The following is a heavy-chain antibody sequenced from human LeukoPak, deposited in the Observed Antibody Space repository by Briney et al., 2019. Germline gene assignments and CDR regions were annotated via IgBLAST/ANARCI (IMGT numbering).Heavy chain of an antibody. Sequence: GSSVKVSCKASGGTFSSYAISWVRQAPGQGLEWMGGIIPIFGTANCAQKFQGRVTITADESTSTAYMELSSLRSEDTAVYYCARVGEHITIFGVVRFAFDIWGQGTMVTVSS. D-gene: IGHD3-3*01. CDR2: IIPIFGTA. J-gene: IGHJ3*02. CDR3: ARVGEHITIFGVVRFAFDI. CDR1: GGTFSSYA. V-gene: IGHV1-69*01.